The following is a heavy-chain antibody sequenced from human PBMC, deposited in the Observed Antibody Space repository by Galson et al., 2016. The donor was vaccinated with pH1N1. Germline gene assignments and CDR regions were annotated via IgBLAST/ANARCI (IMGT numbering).Heavy chain of an antibody. J-gene: IGHJ4*02. D-gene: IGHD6-13*01. Sequence: SLRLSCAGSRFSFSDYWMHWVRQAPGKGLEWVANINQDGSQKYYVDSVRGRITISRDNAKNSLYLQMNSLRAEDTAGYYCATAIGASGAFCGQGTLVTVSS. V-gene: IGHV3-7*01. CDR1: RFSFSDYW. CDR2: INQDGSQK. CDR3: ATAIGASGAF.